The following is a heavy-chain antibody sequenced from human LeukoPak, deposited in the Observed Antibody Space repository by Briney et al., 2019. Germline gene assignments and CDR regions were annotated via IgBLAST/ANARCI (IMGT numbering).Heavy chain of an antibody. CDR2: ISSSSSYI. CDR1: GFTFSSYS. CDR3: ARDLGQWLVPDFDY. Sequence: GGSQRLSCAASGFTFSSYSMNWVRQAPGKGLEWVSSISSSSSYIYYADSVKGRFTISRDNAKNSLYLQMNSLRAEDTAVYYCARDLGQWLVPDFDYWGQGTLVTVSS. J-gene: IGHJ4*02. V-gene: IGHV3-21*01. D-gene: IGHD6-19*01.